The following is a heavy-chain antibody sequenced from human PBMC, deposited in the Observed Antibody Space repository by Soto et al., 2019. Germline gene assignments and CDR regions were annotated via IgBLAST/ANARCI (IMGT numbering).Heavy chain of an antibody. V-gene: IGHV2-5*02. Sequence: QITLKESGPTVVTPTQTLTLTSTLSGFTLNTDGVGVGWIRHPPGKALAWLAVIYWDDAKSWNPSLMDMLTVNRDAADYLVVLTVTDMDPVDTGTYYCARRRGGFGVGWTTPYFDYGCQGTVVSVSS. CDR1: GFTLNTDGVG. J-gene: IGHJ4*02. D-gene: IGHD3-10*01. CDR2: IYWDDAK. CDR3: ARRRGGFGVGWTTPYFDY.